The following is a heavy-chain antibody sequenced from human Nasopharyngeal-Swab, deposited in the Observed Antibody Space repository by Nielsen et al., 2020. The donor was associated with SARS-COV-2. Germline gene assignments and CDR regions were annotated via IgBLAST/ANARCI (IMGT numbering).Heavy chain of an antibody. D-gene: IGHD2-2*01. CDR1: GFTFSSYA. CDR2: ISGSGVST. CDR3: AKDPSSTSNNYFDY. J-gene: IGHJ4*02. Sequence: GGSMRLSCAASGFTFSSYAMSWGRQNPGKGLEWVLAISGSGVSTYYADSVKGRFTISRDNAKNSLYLQMNSLRAEDTALYYFAKDPSSTSNNYFDYWGQGTLVTVSS. V-gene: IGHV3-23*01.